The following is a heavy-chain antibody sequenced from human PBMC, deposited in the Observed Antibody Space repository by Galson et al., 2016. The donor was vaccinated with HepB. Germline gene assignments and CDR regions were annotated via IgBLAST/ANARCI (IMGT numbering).Heavy chain of an antibody. Sequence: ESLKISCKASGYTFSRYWIGWVRQMPGKGLEWMGIIYPGDSDTRYSPSFQDQVTISADKSINTAYLQWSSLKASDSAMYFCARHVPPSPAAPPEYWGQGTLVTVSS. V-gene: IGHV5-51*01. CDR1: GYTFSRYW. D-gene: IGHD2-2*01. CDR3: ARHVPPSPAAPPEY. CDR2: IYPGDSDT. J-gene: IGHJ4*02.